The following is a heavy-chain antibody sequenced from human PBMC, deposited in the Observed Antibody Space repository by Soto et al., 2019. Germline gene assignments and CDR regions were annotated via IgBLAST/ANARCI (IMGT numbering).Heavy chain of an antibody. J-gene: IGHJ3*01. Sequence: ASVKVSCKASGYTFTGYYIHCVRQAPGQGXEWMGWINHNSGRTKYPPKFKGRATMPRATSISTAYMEMSRLRPDDTDVYSCARETDEYYYDSSGRDDFDLWGQGTMVTVSS. D-gene: IGHD3-22*01. CDR3: ARETDEYYYDSSGRDDFDL. CDR1: GYTFTGYY. V-gene: IGHV1-2*02. CDR2: INHNSGRT.